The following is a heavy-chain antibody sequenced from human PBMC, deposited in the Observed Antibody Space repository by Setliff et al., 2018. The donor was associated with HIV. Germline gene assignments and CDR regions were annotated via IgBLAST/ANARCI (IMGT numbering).Heavy chain of an antibody. CDR1: GGSFSSYY. D-gene: IGHD6-13*01. V-gene: IGHV4-34*01. Sequence: SETLSLTCAVYGGSFSSYYWSWIRQPPGKGLQWIGSIYYRGSTYYNPSLKSRVTISVDTSKNQFSLKLRSVTAADTALYYCARGRYRSRWYASDHYYIDVWGKGTTVTAP. CDR2: IYYRGST. CDR3: ARGRYRSRWYASDHYYIDV. J-gene: IGHJ6*03.